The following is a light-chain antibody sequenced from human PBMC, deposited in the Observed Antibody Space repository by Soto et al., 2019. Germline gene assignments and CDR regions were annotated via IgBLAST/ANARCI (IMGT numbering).Light chain of an antibody. V-gene: IGLV1-44*01. CDR2: NNN. J-gene: IGLJ2*01. Sequence: QSVLTQPPSASGTPGQRVTISCSGRTSNIGSNTVSWYQQLPGTAPKLLSYNNNQRPSGVPDRFSGSKSGTSASLAISGLQSEDEADYYCAAWDDSLNGRGVFGGGTPLTVL. CDR1: TSNIGSNT. CDR3: AAWDDSLNGRGV.